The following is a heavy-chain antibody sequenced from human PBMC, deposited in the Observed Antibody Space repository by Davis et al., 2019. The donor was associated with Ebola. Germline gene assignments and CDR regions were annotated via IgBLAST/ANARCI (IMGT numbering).Heavy chain of an antibody. CDR2: SSMTTSI. D-gene: IGHD5-12*01. CDR3: ARESDIEATSPTFYFDS. Sequence: GGSLRLSCAASGFTFNTYSMNWVRQAPGKGLEWVSYSSMTTSIYYADSVKGRFTISRDNAKNSLYLQMNSLRDEDTAVYYCARESDIEATSPTFYFDSWGQGTLVTVSS. V-gene: IGHV3-48*02. CDR1: GFTFNTYS. J-gene: IGHJ4*02.